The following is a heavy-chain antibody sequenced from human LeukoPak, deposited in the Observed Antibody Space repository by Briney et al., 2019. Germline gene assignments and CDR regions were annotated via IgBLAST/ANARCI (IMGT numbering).Heavy chain of an antibody. CDR3: ARGANYYYGSGSYYFDY. CDR2: ISAYNGNT. V-gene: IGHV1-18*01. D-gene: IGHD3-10*01. CDR1: GYTFTSYG. J-gene: IGHJ4*02. Sequence: ASVKVSCKASGYTFTSYGISWVRQAPGQGLEWMGWISAYNGNTNYAQKLQGRVTMTTDTSTSTAYMELRSLRSDDTAVYYCARGANYYYGSGSYYFDYWGQGTLVTVSS.